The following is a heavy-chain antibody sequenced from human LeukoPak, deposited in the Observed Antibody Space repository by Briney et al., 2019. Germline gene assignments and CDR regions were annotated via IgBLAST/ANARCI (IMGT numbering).Heavy chain of an antibody. CDR2: VNLQGST. J-gene: IGHJ4*02. V-gene: IGHV4-4*02. CDR1: GGSITNTNY. CDR3: AREGGPYRPLDY. Sequence: TGTLSLTCGVSGGSITNTNYWTWVRQPPGKGLEWIGEVNLQGSTNYNPSLMGRVAISVDKSENHVSLQLTSVTAADTAVYYCAREGGPYRPLDYSGQGTLVTVSS.